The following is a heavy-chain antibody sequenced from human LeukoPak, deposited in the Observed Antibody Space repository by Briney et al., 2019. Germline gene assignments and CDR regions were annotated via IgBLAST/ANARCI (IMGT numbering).Heavy chain of an antibody. J-gene: IGHJ6*03. CDR2: IRYDGSNK. CDR3: AKDFIVVVPAAMTEKYYYYMDV. CDR1: GFTFSSYG. V-gene: IGHV3-30*02. Sequence: PGGSLRLSCAASGFTFSSYGMHWVRQAPGKGLEWVAFIRYDGSNKYYADSVKGRFTISRDNSKNTLYLQMNSLRAEDTAVYYCAKDFIVVVPAAMTEKYYYYMDVWGKGTTVTVSS. D-gene: IGHD2-2*01.